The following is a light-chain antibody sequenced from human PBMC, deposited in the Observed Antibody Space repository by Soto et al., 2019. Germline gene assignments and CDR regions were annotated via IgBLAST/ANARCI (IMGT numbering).Light chain of an antibody. V-gene: IGKV3-15*01. CDR3: QQYNTYWT. Sequence: VMPQAPATLSVSPGERATLSCRASQTINNNVAWYQLKDGQVPRLVISGASTRATGIPARFSGSGSGKEFTLTISSLQPDDFATYYCQQYNTYWTFGQGTKVDI. J-gene: IGKJ1*01. CDR1: QTINNN. CDR2: GAS.